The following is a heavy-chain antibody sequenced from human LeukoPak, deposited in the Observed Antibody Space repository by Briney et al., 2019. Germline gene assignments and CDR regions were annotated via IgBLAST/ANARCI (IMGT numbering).Heavy chain of an antibody. D-gene: IGHD4-23*01. CDR1: GYTFTDYY. CDR3: ARKDGGRDGMDV. J-gene: IGHJ6*02. Sequence: ASVKVSCKASGYTFTDYYMHWVRQAPGQGLEWMGWLNPNTLVTKYAQHFQGRVSMTWDTSISTGYMDLHSLTSDDTAVNYCARKDGGRDGMDVWGQGTTVTVSS. CDR2: LNPNTLVT. V-gene: IGHV1-2*02.